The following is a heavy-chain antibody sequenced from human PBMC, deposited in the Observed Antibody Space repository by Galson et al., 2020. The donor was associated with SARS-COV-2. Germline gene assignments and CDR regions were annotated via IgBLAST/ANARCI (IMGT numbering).Heavy chain of an antibody. Sequence: GGSPRLSCAASGFAVSTTYMSWVRQAPGKGLEWVAVIYAGGHTYYADSVEGRFTISRDNSKNTLSIQMNSLGAEDTAVYYCARDMVAATHLGSYYYGLDVWGRGTTVTVSS. CDR2: IYAGGHT. D-gene: IGHD2-15*01. CDR1: GFAVSTTY. J-gene: IGHJ6*02. V-gene: IGHV3-53*01. CDR3: ARDMVAATHLGSYYYGLDV.